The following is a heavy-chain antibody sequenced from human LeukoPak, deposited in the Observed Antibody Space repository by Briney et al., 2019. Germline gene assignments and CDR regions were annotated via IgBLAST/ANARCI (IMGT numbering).Heavy chain of an antibody. Sequence: GGSLRLSCAVSGFTFSSYAMSWVRQAPGKGLEGVSSISSSSSYIYYADSVKGRFTISRDNAKNSLYLQMNSLRAEDTAVYYCASRYDYVYGGDYWGQGTLVTVSS. D-gene: IGHD3-16*01. CDR3: ASRYDYVYGGDY. V-gene: IGHV3-21*01. CDR1: GFTFSSYA. J-gene: IGHJ4*02. CDR2: ISSSSSYI.